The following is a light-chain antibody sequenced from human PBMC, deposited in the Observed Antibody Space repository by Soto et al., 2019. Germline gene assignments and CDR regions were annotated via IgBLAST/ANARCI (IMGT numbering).Light chain of an antibody. V-gene: IGKV1-12*01. J-gene: IGKJ1*01. Sequence: DIPMTQSPSSVSASVVDRVTITCRASQGLRSWLALYQHKPGKGPQLLIYAASSLQSGVPSRFSGSGSWTDFTLAISSLQTEYVATYDCQHANNFPRTFGQGTKVEI. CDR1: QGLRSW. CDR3: QHANNFPRT. CDR2: AAS.